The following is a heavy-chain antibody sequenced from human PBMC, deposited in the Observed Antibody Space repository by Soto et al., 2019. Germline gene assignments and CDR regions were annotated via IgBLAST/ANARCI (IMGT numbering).Heavy chain of an antibody. CDR1: GYTFTTYW. Sequence: GESLKISCKGSGYTFTTYWIGWVRQMPGKGLEWMGIIFPGDSDTRYSPSFQGHVTISADKSTGTAFLQWRSLAASDTGLYYCASVGRVHVICDQFHFFDIDVWGEGTTVTVSS. V-gene: IGHV5-51*01. J-gene: IGHJ6*01. CDR2: IFPGDSDT. D-gene: IGHD2-21*01. CDR3: ASVGRVHVICDQFHFFDIDV.